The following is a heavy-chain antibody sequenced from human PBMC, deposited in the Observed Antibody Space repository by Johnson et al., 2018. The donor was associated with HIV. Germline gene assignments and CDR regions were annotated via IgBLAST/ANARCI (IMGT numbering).Heavy chain of an antibody. CDR2: ISYDGTNK. Sequence: VQLVESGGGVVQTGRSLRLSCAASGFTFSSYAMHWVRQAPGKGLEWVAIISYDGTNKYYADPVNGRFTISRDNSKDTLYLQMNSLRAEDTAVYYCARDPSYDMAHTDGFDIWGQGAMVTVSS. V-gene: IGHV3-30-3*01. CDR3: ARDPSYDMAHTDGFDI. CDR1: GFTFSSYA. J-gene: IGHJ3*02. D-gene: IGHD3-22*01.